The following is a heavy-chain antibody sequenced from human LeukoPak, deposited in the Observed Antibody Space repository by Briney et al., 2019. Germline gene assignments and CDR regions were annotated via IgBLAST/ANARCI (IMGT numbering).Heavy chain of an antibody. CDR3: VRGRYSSGWYRDKNWFDP. CDR2: IYYSGST. CDR1: GGSISSYY. V-gene: IGHV4-59*12. Sequence: PSETLSLTCTVSGGSISSYYWSWIRQPPGKGLEWIGYIYYSGSTSYNPSLKSRVTISVDTSKNQFSLKLSSVTAAGTAVYYCVRGRYSSGWYRDKNWFDPWGQGTPVTVSS. J-gene: IGHJ5*02. D-gene: IGHD6-19*01.